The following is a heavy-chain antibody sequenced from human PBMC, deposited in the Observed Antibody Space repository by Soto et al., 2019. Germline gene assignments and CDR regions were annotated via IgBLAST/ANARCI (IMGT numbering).Heavy chain of an antibody. D-gene: IGHD1-26*01. Sequence: SVKVSCKASGGTFSSYAISWVRQAPGQGLEWMGGIIPIFGTANYAQKFQGRVTITADKSTSTAYMELSSLRSEDTAVYYCALRGSYYPGIDYWGQGTLVTVSS. V-gene: IGHV1-69*06. CDR1: GGTFSSYA. CDR3: ALRGSYYPGIDY. CDR2: IIPIFGTA. J-gene: IGHJ4*02.